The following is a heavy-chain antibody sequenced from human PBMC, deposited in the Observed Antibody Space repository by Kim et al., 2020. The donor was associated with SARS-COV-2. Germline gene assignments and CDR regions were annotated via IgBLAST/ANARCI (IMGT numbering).Heavy chain of an antibody. Sequence: SVKVSCKASGGTFSSYAISWVRQAPGQGLEWMGGIIPIFGTANYAQKFQGRVTITADESTSTAYMELSSLRSEYTAAYYCATSADTAMVPGLDYWGQGTLVTVSS. J-gene: IGHJ4*02. CDR1: GGTFSSYA. V-gene: IGHV1-69*13. CDR2: IIPIFGTA. D-gene: IGHD5-18*01. CDR3: ATSADTAMVPGLDY.